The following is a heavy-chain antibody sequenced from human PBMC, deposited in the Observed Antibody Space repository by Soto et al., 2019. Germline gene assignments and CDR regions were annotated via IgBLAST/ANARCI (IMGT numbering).Heavy chain of an antibody. Sequence: ASVKVSCKASGYRFTSYCIGWVRQAPGQGLEWMGWINAYNGNTNYAQNLQGRVTLTTDTSTSTAYMELRSLRSNDTAVYYCAMVDVYVTPSPQDVWGQGTTVT. V-gene: IGHV1-18*01. CDR1: GYRFTSYC. CDR3: AMVDVYVTPSPQDV. D-gene: IGHD3-16*01. J-gene: IGHJ6*02. CDR2: INAYNGNT.